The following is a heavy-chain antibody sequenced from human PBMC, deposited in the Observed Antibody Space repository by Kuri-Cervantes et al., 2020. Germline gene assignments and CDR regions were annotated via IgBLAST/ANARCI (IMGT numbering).Heavy chain of an antibody. J-gene: IGHJ4*02. CDR2: ISSSGSII. V-gene: IGHV3-11*04. Sequence: GGSLRLSCAVSGFTFSDYYMSWIRQAPGKGLEWVSYISSSGSIIYYADSVKGRFTISRENAKNSLYLQMNSLRTEDTAVYYCAGVVGPGFGEDPFDYWGQGTLVTVSS. CDR3: AGVVGPGFGEDPFDY. CDR1: GFTFSDYY. D-gene: IGHD3-10*01.